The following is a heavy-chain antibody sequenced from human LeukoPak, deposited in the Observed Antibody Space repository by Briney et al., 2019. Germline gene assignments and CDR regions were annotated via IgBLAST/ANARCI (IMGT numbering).Heavy chain of an antibody. CDR1: GGSISSSSYY. CDR3: ARHSSTVTTLSAFDI. CDR2: IYYSGST. Sequence: SETLSLTCTVPGGSISSSSYYWGWIRQPPGKGLEWIGSIYYSGSTYYNPSLKSRVTISVDTSKNQFSLKLSSVTAADTAVYYCARHSSTVTTLSAFDIWGQGTMVTVSS. J-gene: IGHJ3*02. D-gene: IGHD4-17*01. V-gene: IGHV4-39*01.